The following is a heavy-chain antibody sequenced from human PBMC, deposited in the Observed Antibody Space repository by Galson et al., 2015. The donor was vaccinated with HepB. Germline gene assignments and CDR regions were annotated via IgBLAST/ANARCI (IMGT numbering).Heavy chain of an antibody. V-gene: IGHV3-21*01. CDR1: GFTFSSYS. CDR2: ISSSSSYI. D-gene: IGHD3-22*01. J-gene: IGHJ4*02. CDR3: ATYDSSGYYYPFDY. Sequence: SLRLSCAASGFTFSSYSMNWVRQAPGKGLEWVSSISSSSSYIYYADSVKGRFTISRDNAKNSLYLQMNSLRAEDTAVYYCATYDSSGYYYPFDYWGQGTLVTVSS.